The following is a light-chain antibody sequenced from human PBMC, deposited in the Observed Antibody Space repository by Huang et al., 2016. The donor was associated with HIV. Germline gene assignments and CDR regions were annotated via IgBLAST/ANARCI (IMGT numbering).Light chain of an antibody. V-gene: IGKV1-39*01. CDR3: QQTYTALWA. CDR1: QSVGNY. Sequence: DIQLTQSPSSLSASVGDRITITCRASQSVGNYLNWYQQKPGKAPNLLIYATSNLQTGVPSRFSGSGSGTVFILTINSLQREDFATYYCQQTYTALWAFGQGTRVEFK. J-gene: IGKJ1*01. CDR2: ATS.